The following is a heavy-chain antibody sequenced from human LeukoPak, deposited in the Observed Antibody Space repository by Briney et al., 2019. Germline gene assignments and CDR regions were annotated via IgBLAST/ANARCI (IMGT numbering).Heavy chain of an antibody. V-gene: IGHV3-64D*09. Sequence: GGSLRLSCSASGFTFSNYDMHWVRQAPGKGLEYVSAISSNGDSTYYADSVKGRFIISRDNSKNSLSLKMSSLRPEDTAVYYCVKSASSFGANWFDPWGQGTLVTVSS. CDR3: VKSASSFGANWFDP. CDR1: GFTFSNYD. CDR2: ISSNGDST. J-gene: IGHJ5*02. D-gene: IGHD3-3*01.